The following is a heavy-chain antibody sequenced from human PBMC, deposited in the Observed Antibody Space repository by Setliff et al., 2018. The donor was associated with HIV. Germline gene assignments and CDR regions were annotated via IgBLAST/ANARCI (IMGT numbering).Heavy chain of an antibody. CDR1: GYSFTSYW. D-gene: IGHD6-25*01. Sequence: GESLKISCKGSGYSFTSYWIGWVRQMPGKGLEWMGIIYPRDSKIKYSPSFEGLVSISVDKSVNTAYLQWSSLKASDTAIYYCAKWGSATPYFDDWGQGTLVTVSS. CDR3: AKWGSATPYFDD. J-gene: IGHJ4*02. V-gene: IGHV5-51*01. CDR2: IYPRDSKI.